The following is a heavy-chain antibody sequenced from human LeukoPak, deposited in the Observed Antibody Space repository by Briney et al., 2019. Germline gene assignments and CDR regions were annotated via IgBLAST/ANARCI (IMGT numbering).Heavy chain of an antibody. CDR3: ARNYDSSGYTTFAY. J-gene: IGHJ4*02. D-gene: IGHD3-22*01. CDR2: IYSSGST. CDR1: GGSISSYY. V-gene: IGHV4-59*01. Sequence: SETLSLTCTVSGGSISSYYWSWIRQPPGKGLEWIGCIYSSGSTNYNPSLKSRVTISVDTPKNQFSLKVSSVTAADTAVYYCARNYDSSGYTTFAYWGQGTLVTVSS.